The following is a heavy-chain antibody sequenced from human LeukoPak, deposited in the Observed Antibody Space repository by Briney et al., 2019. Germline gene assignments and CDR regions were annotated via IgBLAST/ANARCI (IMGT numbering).Heavy chain of an antibody. V-gene: IGHV4-59*01. J-gene: IGHJ3*02. Sequence: SETLSLTCTVSGGSISSYYWSWIRQPPGKGLEWIGYIYYSGSTNYNPSLKSRVTISVDTSKNQFSLKLSSVTAADTAVYYCARRAPYYDTSAYYGMHAFDIWGQGTMVTVSS. CDR3: ARRAPYYDTSAYYGMHAFDI. CDR2: IYYSGST. D-gene: IGHD3-22*01. CDR1: GGSISSYY.